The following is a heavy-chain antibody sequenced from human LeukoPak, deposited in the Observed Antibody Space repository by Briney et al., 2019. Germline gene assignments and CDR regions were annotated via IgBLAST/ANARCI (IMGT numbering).Heavy chain of an antibody. J-gene: IGHJ6*02. D-gene: IGHD3-10*01. V-gene: IGHV1-2*02. CDR3: ARLYVLLWFGGAYGMDV. CDR2: INPNSGGT. CDR1: GYTFTGYY. Sequence: GSVKVSCKASGYTFTGYYMHWVRQAPGQGLEWMGWINPNSGGTNYAQKFQGRVTMTRDTSISTAHMELSRLRSDDTAVYYCARLYVLLWFGGAYGMDVWGQGTTVTVSS.